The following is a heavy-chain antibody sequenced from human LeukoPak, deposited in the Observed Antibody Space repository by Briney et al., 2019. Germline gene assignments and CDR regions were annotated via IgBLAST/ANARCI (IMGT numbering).Heavy chain of an antibody. V-gene: IGHV3-30*18. D-gene: IGHD1-26*01. CDR3: AKCTAEMWVRWVFDV. CDR2: ISYDENNK. Sequence: PGRTPRPSCAASGFTFSSFAMHWVRHAPGKGLGWVGAISYDENNKFYADSVKVQFTISRDNCKNTLYLQMDSLRTDDTSVYYCAKCTAEMWVRWVFDVWVQRRMVSV. CDR1: GFTFSSFA. J-gene: IGHJ3*01.